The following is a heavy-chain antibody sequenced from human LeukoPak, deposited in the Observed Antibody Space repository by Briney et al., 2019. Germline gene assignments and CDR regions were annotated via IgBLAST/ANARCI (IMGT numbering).Heavy chain of an antibody. CDR2: IYPGDSDT. V-gene: IGHV5-51*04. CDR3: ALGMYSSARRFDY. D-gene: IGHD3-22*01. J-gene: IGHJ4*02. CDR1: GYRFTRYW. Sequence: GESLKISCKGSGYRFTRYWIGWVRPMPGKGLEWMGIIYPGDSDTRYTPSLQGQVTISADKPISTAYLQWSSLKASDTAMYFCALGMYSSARRFDYWGQGTLVTVSS.